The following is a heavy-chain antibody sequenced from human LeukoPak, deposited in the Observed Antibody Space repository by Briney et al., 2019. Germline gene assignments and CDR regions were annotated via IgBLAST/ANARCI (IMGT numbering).Heavy chain of an antibody. CDR2: ISGSGGST. V-gene: IGHV3-23*01. CDR3: ANLYSSGWNYFDY. CDR1: GFTFSSYA. Sequence: GGSLRLSCAASGFTFSSYAMSWVRQAPGKGLEWVSAISGSGGSTYYADSVKGRFTISRDNSKNTLYLQMNSLRAEDTAVYYCANLYSSGWNYFDYWGQGTLVTVSS. D-gene: IGHD6-19*01. J-gene: IGHJ4*02.